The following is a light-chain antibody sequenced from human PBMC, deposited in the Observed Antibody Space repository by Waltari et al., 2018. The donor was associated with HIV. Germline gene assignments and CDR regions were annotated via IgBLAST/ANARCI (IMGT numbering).Light chain of an antibody. CDR1: SSNTGAGYH. Sequence: QSVLTQPPSVSGAPGQRVTIPCTGSSSNTGAGYHVHWYTQLPGTAPRRLIYDNTIRPSGVPDRFSGSKSGTSASLAIAGLQDEEEAVYYCQSYDRSLSVWVFGGGTKVTVL. V-gene: IGLV1-40*01. CDR2: DNT. J-gene: IGLJ3*02. CDR3: QSYDRSLSVWV.